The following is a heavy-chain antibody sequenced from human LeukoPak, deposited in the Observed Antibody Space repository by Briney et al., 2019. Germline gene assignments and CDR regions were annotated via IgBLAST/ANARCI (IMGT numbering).Heavy chain of an antibody. D-gene: IGHD5-18*01. Sequence: SVKVSCKASGFTFTSSAMQWVRQARGQRLEWIGWIVVGSGNTNYAQKFQERATITRDMSTSTAYMELSSLRSEDTAVYYCARDRPVDTATYYYYYGMDVWGQGTTVTVSS. CDR3: ARDRPVDTATYYYYYGMDV. CDR1: GFTFTSSA. J-gene: IGHJ6*02. CDR2: IVVGSGNT. V-gene: IGHV1-58*02.